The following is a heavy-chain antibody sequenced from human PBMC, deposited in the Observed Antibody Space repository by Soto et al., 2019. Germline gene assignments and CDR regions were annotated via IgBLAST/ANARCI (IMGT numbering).Heavy chain of an antibody. D-gene: IGHD3-10*01. CDR1: GYTFTSYA. CDR3: ARFMVRGVIGP. CDR2: MIPNSGNT. J-gene: IGHJ5*02. V-gene: IGHV1-8*02. Sequence: ASVKVSCKASGYTFTSYAISWVRQATGQGLEWMGWMIPNSGNTGYAQKFQGRVTMTRNTSISTAYMELSSLRSEDTAVYYCARFMVRGVIGPWGQGTLVTVSS.